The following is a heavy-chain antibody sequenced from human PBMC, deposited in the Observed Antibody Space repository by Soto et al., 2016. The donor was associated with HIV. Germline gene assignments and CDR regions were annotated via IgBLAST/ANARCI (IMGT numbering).Heavy chain of an antibody. CDR3: ASGPVVRGLVTYYFDY. D-gene: IGHD3-10*02. Sequence: QVQLQESGPGLVKPSQTLSLTCTVSGGSISSGGFYWSWIRQHPGKGLEWIGYIYYSGSTQYNPSLKSRVTISVDTSNNRFSLRLSSVTAADTAVYYCASGPVVRGLVTYYFDYWAREPWSSSPQ. CDR2: IYYSGST. V-gene: IGHV4-31*03. CDR1: GGSISSGGFY. J-gene: IGHJ4*02.